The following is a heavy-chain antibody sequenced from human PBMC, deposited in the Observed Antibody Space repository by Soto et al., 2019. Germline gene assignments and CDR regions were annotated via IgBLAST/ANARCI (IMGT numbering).Heavy chain of an antibody. CDR1: GGTFSSYA. CDR2: IIPIFGTA. J-gene: IGHJ5*02. Sequence: GASVKVSCKASGGTFSSYAISWVRQAPGQGLEWMGGIIPIFGTANYAQKFQGRVTITADESTSTAYMELSSLRSEDTAVYYCARRVSARQTAMVMYWFDPWGQGTLVTVSS. CDR3: ARRVSARQTAMVMYWFDP. V-gene: IGHV1-69*13. D-gene: IGHD5-18*01.